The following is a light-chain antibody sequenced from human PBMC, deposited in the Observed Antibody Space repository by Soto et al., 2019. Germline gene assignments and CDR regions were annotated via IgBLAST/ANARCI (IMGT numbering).Light chain of an antibody. CDR3: QQYFGTPFT. CDR1: QGISSY. CDR2: AAS. Sequence: AIRMTQSPSSLSASTGDRVTITCRASQGISSYLAWYQQKPGKAPKLLIYAASTLQSGVPSRFSGSGSGTDFPLTISCLQSEDAAVYYCQQYFGTPFTFGGGTKLEIK. J-gene: IGKJ4*01. V-gene: IGKV1-8*01.